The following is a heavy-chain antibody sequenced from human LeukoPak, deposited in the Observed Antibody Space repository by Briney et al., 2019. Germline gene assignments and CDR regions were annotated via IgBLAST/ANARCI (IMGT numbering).Heavy chain of an antibody. Sequence: GGSLRLSCAASGFTVSSNYMSWVHQAPGKWLEWVSVIYSGGSTYYADSVKGRFTISRDNSKNTLYLQMNSLRAEGTAVYYCAEGDRYYYYYYMDVWGKGTTVTVSS. CDR1: GFTVSSNY. CDR2: IYSGGST. V-gene: IGHV3-53*01. CDR3: AEGDRYYYYYYMDV. D-gene: IGHD2-21*02. J-gene: IGHJ6*03.